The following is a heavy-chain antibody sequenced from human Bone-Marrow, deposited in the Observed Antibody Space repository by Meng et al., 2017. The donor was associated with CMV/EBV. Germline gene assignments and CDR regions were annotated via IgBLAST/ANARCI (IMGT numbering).Heavy chain of an antibody. J-gene: IGHJ6*02. D-gene: IGHD2-2*01. Sequence: ASVKVSCKASGYTFTSYGISWVRQAPGQGLEWMGWISAYNGKPNYAQKLQGRVTMTTDTSTSTAYMELSSLRSDDTAVYYWAREWKDIVVVPRYMDVWGQGTMVTVSS. V-gene: IGHV1-18*01. CDR1: GYTFTSYG. CDR2: ISAYNGKP. CDR3: AREWKDIVVVPRYMDV.